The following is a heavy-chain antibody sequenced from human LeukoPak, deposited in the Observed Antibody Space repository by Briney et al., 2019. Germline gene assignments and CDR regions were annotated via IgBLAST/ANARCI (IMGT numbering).Heavy chain of an antibody. CDR3: ARDRGEYSSSSLAFDP. V-gene: IGHV4-59*11. J-gene: IGHJ5*02. D-gene: IGHD6-6*01. CDR2: IYYSGST. Sequence: SETLSLTCTVSGGSISSHYWSWIRQPPGKGLEWIGYIYYSGSTNYNPSLKSRVTISVDTSKNQFSLKLSSVTAADTAVYYCARDRGEYSSSSLAFDPWGQGTLVTVSS. CDR1: GGSISSHY.